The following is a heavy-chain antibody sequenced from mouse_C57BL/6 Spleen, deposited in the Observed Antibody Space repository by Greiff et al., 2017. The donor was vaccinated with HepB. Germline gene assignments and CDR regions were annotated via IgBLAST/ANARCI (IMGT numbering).Heavy chain of an antibody. CDR2: ISYSGST. Sequence: EVKLMESGPGLAKPSQTLSLTCSVTGYSITSDYWNWIRKFPGNKLEYMGYISYSGSTYYNPSLKSRISITRDTSKNQYYLQLNSVTTEDTATYYCAHGIDSSGQPPYYYAMDYWGQGTSVTVSS. V-gene: IGHV3-8*01. D-gene: IGHD3-2*02. J-gene: IGHJ4*01. CDR3: AHGIDSSGQPPYYYAMDY. CDR1: GYSITSDY.